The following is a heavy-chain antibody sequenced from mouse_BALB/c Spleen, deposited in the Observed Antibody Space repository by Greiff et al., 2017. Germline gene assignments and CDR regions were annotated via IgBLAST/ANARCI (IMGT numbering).Heavy chain of an antibody. J-gene: IGHJ3*01. D-gene: IGHD2-4*01. CDR3: ARAGGNYDDALAY. V-gene: IGHV3-2*02. CDR1: GYSITSDYA. CDR2: ISYSGST. Sequence: EVKLQESGPGLVKPSQSLSLTCTVTGYSITSDYAWNWIRQFPGNKLEWMGYISYSGSTSYNPSLKSRISITRDTSKNQFFLQLNSVTTEDTATYYCARAGGNYDDALAYWGQGTLVTVSA.